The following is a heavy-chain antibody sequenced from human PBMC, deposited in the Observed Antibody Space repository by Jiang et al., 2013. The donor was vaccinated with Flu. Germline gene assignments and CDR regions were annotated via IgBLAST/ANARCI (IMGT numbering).Heavy chain of an antibody. CDR2: ISSSGSYI. J-gene: IGHJ4*02. CDR1: GFTFSSYS. Sequence: QLLESGGGLVKPGGSLRLSCAASGFTFSSYSMNWVRQAQGRAGVVSSISSSGSYIYYADSVKGRFTISRDNAKNSLYLQMNSLRAEDTAVYFCARDLGDGSGSYYFDYWGQGTLVTVSS. D-gene: IGHD3-10*01. CDR3: ARDLGDGSGSYYFDY. V-gene: IGHV3-21*01.